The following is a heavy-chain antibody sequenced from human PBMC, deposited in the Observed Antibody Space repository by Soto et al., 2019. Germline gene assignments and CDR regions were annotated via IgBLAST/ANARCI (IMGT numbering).Heavy chain of an antibody. D-gene: IGHD3-9*01. CDR2: IIPIFGTA. Sequence: SVKVSCKASGGTFSSYAISWVRQAPGQGLEWMGGIIPIFGTANYAQKFQGRVTITADESTSTAYMELSSLRSEDTAVYYCARAPGFACLLSDPFCYRGKGSRVTVSS. CDR1: GGTFSSYA. V-gene: IGHV1-69*13. CDR3: ARAPGFACLLSDPFCY. J-gene: IGHJ4*02.